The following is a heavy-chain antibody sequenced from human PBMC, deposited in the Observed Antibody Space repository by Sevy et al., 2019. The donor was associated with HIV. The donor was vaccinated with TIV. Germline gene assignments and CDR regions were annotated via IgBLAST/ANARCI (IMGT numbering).Heavy chain of an antibody. CDR1: GFIFSDYY. V-gene: IGHV3-11*01. Sequence: GGSLRLSCAASGFIFSDYYMSWIRQAPGKGLECISYIGSGASTILYADSVKGRFTISRDNAKNSPYLQMNSLRADDTAVYYCAREDWNDVIDYWGQGTLVTVSS. D-gene: IGHD1-1*01. J-gene: IGHJ4*02. CDR2: IGSGASTI. CDR3: AREDWNDVIDY.